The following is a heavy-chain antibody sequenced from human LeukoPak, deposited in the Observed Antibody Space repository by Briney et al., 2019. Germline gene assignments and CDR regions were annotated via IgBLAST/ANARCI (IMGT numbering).Heavy chain of an antibody. Sequence: SETLSLTCSVSGVSISSTSYYWSWIRQPPGKGLEWIGSVYYSGTTYYNPSLESRVTISVDTSKNQFSLKLSSVTASDTALYYCARHTYDTTGPTDYWGQGALVTVSS. J-gene: IGHJ4*02. CDR1: GVSISSTSYY. CDR3: ARHTYDTTGPTDY. V-gene: IGHV4-39*01. D-gene: IGHD3-22*01. CDR2: VYYSGTT.